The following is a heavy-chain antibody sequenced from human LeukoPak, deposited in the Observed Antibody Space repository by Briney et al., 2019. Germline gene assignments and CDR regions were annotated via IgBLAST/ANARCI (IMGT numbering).Heavy chain of an antibody. V-gene: IGHV1-8*01. Sequence: ASVKVSCKASGYTFGRYHINWVRQATGQRLEWMGWMNPNTCNTFYAQKFQGRVTMTRNNSISTAYMELSSLRSDDTAVYYCARVVRGLVWFDPWGQGALVTVSS. D-gene: IGHD3-10*01. CDR1: GYTFGRYH. CDR3: ARVVRGLVWFDP. J-gene: IGHJ5*02. CDR2: MNPNTCNT.